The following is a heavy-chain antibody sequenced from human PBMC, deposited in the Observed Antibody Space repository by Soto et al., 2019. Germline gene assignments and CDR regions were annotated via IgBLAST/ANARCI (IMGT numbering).Heavy chain of an antibody. CDR1: GFVFDDFA. D-gene: IGHD1-1*01. J-gene: IGHJ6*02. Sequence: EVRLVESGGGLVKPGRSLRLSCAASGFVFDDFAMHWVRQAPGKRLEWVSGISWNSGYIGYAASVKGRFTISRDNSKRSLYLQMNSLTAEDTALYCCAKARAYSTGNYFYGVNVWGQGTTVTVSS. V-gene: IGHV3-9*01. CDR2: ISWNSGYI. CDR3: AKARAYSTGNYFYGVNV.